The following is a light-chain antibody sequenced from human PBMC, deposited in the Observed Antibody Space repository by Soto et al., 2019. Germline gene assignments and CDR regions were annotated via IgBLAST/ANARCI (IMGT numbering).Light chain of an antibody. V-gene: IGLV1-44*01. CDR2: SNN. J-gene: IGLJ2*01. CDR3: QSYDISLSGVV. Sequence: QSVLTQPPSASGTPGQRVTISCSGSSSNIGSTTVNWYQQLPGTAPKLLIYSNNQRPSGVPDRFSGSKSGTSASLAITGLQAGDEALYYCQSYDISLSGVVFGGGTKLTVL. CDR1: SSNIGSTT.